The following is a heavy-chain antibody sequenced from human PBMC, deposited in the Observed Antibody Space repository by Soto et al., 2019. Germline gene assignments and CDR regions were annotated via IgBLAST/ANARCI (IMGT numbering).Heavy chain of an antibody. J-gene: IGHJ4*02. V-gene: IGHV3-30*18. D-gene: IGHD6-19*01. CDR3: AKEAPGGWHFFDT. Sequence: GSLRLSCAASGFTCRTYGMHWVRQAPGKGLEWVAFISDDGSQKYYGDSVKGRFTISRDNSKNTLSLRMISLRTEDTSVYYCAKEAPGGWHFFDTWGQGTLVTVSS. CDR2: ISDDGSQK. CDR1: GFTCRTYG.